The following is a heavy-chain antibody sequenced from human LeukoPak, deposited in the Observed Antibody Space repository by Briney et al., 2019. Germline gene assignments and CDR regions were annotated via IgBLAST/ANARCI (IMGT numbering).Heavy chain of an antibody. V-gene: IGHV4-59*12. CDR3: ARGDDY. J-gene: IGHJ4*02. Sequence: EASETLSLTCTVSGGSISSYYWSWIRQPPGKGLEWIGYIYHSGSTYYNPSLKSRVTISVDRSKNQFSLKLSSVTAADTAVYYCARGDDYWGQGTLVTVSS. CDR1: GGSISSYY. CDR2: IYHSGST.